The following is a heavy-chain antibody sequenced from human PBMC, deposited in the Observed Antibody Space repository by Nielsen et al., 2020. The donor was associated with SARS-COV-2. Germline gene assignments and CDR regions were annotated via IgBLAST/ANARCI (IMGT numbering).Heavy chain of an antibody. Sequence: GESLKISCAASGFTFSSYSMNWVRQAPGKGLEWVSYISSSSSTIYYADSVKGRFTISRDNAKNSLYLQMNSLRAEDTAVYYCARGPYYDSSGYYYYFDYWGQGTLVTVSS. CDR1: GFTFSSYS. D-gene: IGHD3-22*01. CDR2: ISSSSSTI. J-gene: IGHJ4*02. CDR3: ARGPYYDSSGYYYYFDY. V-gene: IGHV3-48*01.